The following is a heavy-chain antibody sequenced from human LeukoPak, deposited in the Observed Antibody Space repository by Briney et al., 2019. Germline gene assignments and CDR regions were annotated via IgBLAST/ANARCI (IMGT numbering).Heavy chain of an antibody. D-gene: IGHD3-10*01. CDR1: GGSFSGYY. Sequence: SETLSLTCAVYGGSFSGYYWSWLRQPPGKGLECSGEINHSGSTNYNPSLKRRVTISVDTSKNQFSLKLSSVTVEDTAVYYCARLTMVRGVIYYFDYWGQGTLVTVSS. J-gene: IGHJ4*02. CDR2: INHSGST. CDR3: ARLTMVRGVIYYFDY. V-gene: IGHV4-34*01.